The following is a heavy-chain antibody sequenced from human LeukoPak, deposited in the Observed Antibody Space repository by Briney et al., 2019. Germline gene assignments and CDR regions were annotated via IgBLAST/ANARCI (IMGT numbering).Heavy chain of an antibody. D-gene: IGHD6-13*01. V-gene: IGHV4-34*01. J-gene: IGHJ4*02. CDR1: GGSFSGYY. Sequence: SETLSLTCAVYGGSFSGYYWSWIRQPPGKGLEWIGEINHSGSTNYNPSLKSRVTISVDTSKNQFSLKLSSVTAADTAVYCCASWWAGGQQLPYGGLFDYWGQGTLVTVSS. CDR2: INHSGST. CDR3: ASWWAGGQQLPYGGLFDY.